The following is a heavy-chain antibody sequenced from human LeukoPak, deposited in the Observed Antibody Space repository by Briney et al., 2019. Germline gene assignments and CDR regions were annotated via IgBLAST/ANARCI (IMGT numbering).Heavy chain of an antibody. CDR3: ARAHWRYFDWSTHAFDI. V-gene: IGHV5-51*01. J-gene: IGHJ3*02. CDR1: GYSFTSYW. D-gene: IGHD3-9*01. CDR2: IYPGDSDT. Sequence: GESLKISCKGSGYSFTSYWIGWVRQMPGKGLEWMGIIYPGDSDTRYSPSFQGQVTISADKSISTAYLQWSSLKASDTAMYHCARAHWRYFDWSTHAFDIWGQGTMVTVSS.